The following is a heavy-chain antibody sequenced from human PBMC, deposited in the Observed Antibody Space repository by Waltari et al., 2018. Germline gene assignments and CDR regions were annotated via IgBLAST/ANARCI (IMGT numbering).Heavy chain of an antibody. CDR2: ISGSGGSP. Sequence: EVQLVESGGGLVQPGGSLRLSCAASGFTFSSYAMSWVRQAPGKGLEWVSAISGSGGSPYYADSVKGRFTISRDNSKNTLYLQMNSLRAEDTAVYYCAKHGYYYGSGSYYKGWFDPWGQGTLVTVSS. J-gene: IGHJ5*02. CDR3: AKHGYYYGSGSYYKGWFDP. CDR1: GFTFSSYA. V-gene: IGHV3-23*04. D-gene: IGHD3-10*01.